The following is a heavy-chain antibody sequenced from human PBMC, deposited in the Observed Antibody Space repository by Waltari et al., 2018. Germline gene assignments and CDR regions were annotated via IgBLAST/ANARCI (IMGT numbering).Heavy chain of an antibody. CDR3: AKDEVAVVAAPFDF. D-gene: IGHD2-15*01. CDR2: INSTGDTS. CDR1: GVTFGHYA. V-gene: IGHV3-23*01. Sequence: EVQLLESGGGFVQPWGSLRLSWEASGVTFGHYALCWIREDPGKGMEWVSGINSTGDTSYYVDSVKRRFSISIENSKNTLYLEMNRLRVEDTAIYYCAKDEVAVVAAPFDFWGQGTLVTVSS. J-gene: IGHJ4*02.